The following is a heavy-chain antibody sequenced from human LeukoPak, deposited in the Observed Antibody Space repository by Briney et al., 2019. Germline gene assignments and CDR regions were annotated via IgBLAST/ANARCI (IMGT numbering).Heavy chain of an antibody. Sequence: GGSLRLSCAASGFTFSDYYMSWIRQAPGMGLEWVSYISSSGSTIYYADSVKGRFTISRDNAKNSLYLQMNSLRAEDTAVYYCARVKYGDYEYYFDYWGQGTLVTVSS. CDR3: ARVKYGDYEYYFDY. V-gene: IGHV3-11*01. D-gene: IGHD4-17*01. J-gene: IGHJ4*02. CDR1: GFTFSDYY. CDR2: ISSSGSTI.